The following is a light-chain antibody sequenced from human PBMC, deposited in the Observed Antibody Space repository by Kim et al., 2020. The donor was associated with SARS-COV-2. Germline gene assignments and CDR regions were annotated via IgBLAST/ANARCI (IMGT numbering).Light chain of an antibody. V-gene: IGLV2-8*01. CDR1: SSDVGGYNY. CDR3: SSYAGSNTWV. J-gene: IGLJ3*02. CDR2: EVS. Sequence: QSALTQPPSASGSPGQSVTISCTGTSSDVGGYNYVSWYQQHPGKAPKLMIYEVSKRPSGVPDRFSGSKSGNTASLTVSGLQAEDEADYYCSSYAGSNTWVFGGGPQLTVL.